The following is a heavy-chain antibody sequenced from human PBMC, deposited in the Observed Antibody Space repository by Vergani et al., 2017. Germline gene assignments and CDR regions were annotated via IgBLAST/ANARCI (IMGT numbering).Heavy chain of an antibody. CDR1: GFTFSSYG. CDR3: ARSERGYSYGYSGYFDY. V-gene: IGHV3-33*01. Sequence: QVQLVESGGGVVQPGRSLRLSCAASGFTFSSYGMHWVRQAPGKGLEWVAVIWYDGSNKYYADSVKGRFTISRDNAKNSLYLQMNSLRAEDTAVYYCARSERGYSYGYSGYFDYWGQGTLVTVSS. J-gene: IGHJ4*02. D-gene: IGHD5-18*01. CDR2: IWYDGSNK.